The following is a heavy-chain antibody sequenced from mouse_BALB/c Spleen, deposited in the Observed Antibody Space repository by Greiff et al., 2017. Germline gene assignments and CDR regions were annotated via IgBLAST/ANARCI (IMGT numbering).Heavy chain of an antibody. CDR3: ARWGDGYSYAMDY. CDR2: IDPYNGGT. Sequence: VQLHQSGPELVKPGASVKVSCKASGYAFTSYNMYWVKQSHGKSLEWIGYIDPYNGGTSYNQKFKGKATLTVDKSSSTAYMHLNSLTSEDSAVYYCARWGDGYSYAMDYWGQGTSVTVSS. J-gene: IGHJ4*01. CDR1: GYAFTSYN. V-gene: IGHV1S135*01. D-gene: IGHD2-3*01.